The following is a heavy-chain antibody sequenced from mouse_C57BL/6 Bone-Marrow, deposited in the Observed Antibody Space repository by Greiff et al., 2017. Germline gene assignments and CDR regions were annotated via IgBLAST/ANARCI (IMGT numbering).Heavy chain of an antibody. CDR1: GYAFSSSW. V-gene: IGHV1-82*01. CDR3: ARGYGNYDDY. CDR2: IYPGDGDT. J-gene: IGHJ2*01. D-gene: IGHD2-1*01. Sequence: VKLQESGPELVKPGASVKISCKASGYAFSSSWMNWVKQRPGKGLEWIGRIYPGDGDTNYNGKFKGKATLTADKSSSTAYMQLSSLTSEDSAVYFCARGYGNYDDYWGQGTTLTVSS.